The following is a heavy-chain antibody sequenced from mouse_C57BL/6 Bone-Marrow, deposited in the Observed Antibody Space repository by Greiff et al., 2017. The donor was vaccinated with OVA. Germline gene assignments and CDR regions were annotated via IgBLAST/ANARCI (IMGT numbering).Heavy chain of an antibody. D-gene: IGHD4-1*01. CDR1: GYTFTSYW. CDR2: IHPSASDT. J-gene: IGHJ3*01. CDR3: APYWESFAY. V-gene: IGHV1-74*01. Sequence: VQLQQSGADLLKPGASVKVSCKASGYTFTSYWMHWVKQRPGQGLEWIGRIHPSASDTNYNQTFQGKATLTVDKSSSTAYLQLSSLTSDDSAVYYCAPYWESFAYWGQGTMVTVAA.